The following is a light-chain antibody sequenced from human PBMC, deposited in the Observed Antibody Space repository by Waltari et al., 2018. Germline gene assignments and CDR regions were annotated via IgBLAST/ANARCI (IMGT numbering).Light chain of an antibody. CDR1: SSDVGGYNY. Sequence: QSALTQPASVSGSPVQSITISCTGTSSDVGGYNYVSWYQQHPGKAPKLRIYDVSKRPSGVSNRFSGSKSGNTASLTISGLQAEDEADYYCSSYTSSSTLVFGGGTKLTVL. J-gene: IGLJ2*01. V-gene: IGLV2-14*01. CDR2: DVS. CDR3: SSYTSSSTLV.